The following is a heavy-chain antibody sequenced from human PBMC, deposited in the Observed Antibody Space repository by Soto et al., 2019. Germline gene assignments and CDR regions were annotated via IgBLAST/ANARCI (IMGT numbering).Heavy chain of an antibody. Sequence: GGSLILSCAASGFTFNTYTMHWARQAPGKVLEWVAVISYDGSITYYGDSVKGRFTISRDNSKKTLFLQMNSLGAEDTAVYYCARAYCYDGKSKEAFDYWGQGTLVTVSS. D-gene: IGHD3-10*01. V-gene: IGHV3-30-3*01. J-gene: IGHJ4*02. CDR1: GFTFNTYT. CDR3: ARAYCYDGKSKEAFDY. CDR2: ISYDGSIT.